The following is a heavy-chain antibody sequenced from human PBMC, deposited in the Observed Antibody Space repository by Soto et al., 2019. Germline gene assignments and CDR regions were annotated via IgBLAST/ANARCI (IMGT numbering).Heavy chain of an antibody. CDR2: ISSSSSYI. D-gene: IGHD5-18*01. J-gene: IGHJ6*02. Sequence: EVQLVQSGGGLVKPGGSLRLSCAASGFTFSSYSMNWVRQAPGKGLEWVSSISSSSSYIYYADSVKGRFTISRDNAKNSLYLQMNSLRAEDTAVYYCARAAGYSYGPWVPDVWGQGTTVTVSS. V-gene: IGHV3-21*01. CDR3: ARAAGYSYGPWVPDV. CDR1: GFTFSSYS.